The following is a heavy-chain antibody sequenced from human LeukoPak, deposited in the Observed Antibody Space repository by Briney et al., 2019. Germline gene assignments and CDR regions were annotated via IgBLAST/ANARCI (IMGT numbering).Heavy chain of an antibody. D-gene: IGHD3-22*01. J-gene: IGHJ6*03. V-gene: IGHV4-4*07. CDR3: ARLKFYDSTGYSPGHYMDV. CDR2: IYTTGMT. CDR1: GGSINSYW. Sequence: PSETLSLTCSVSGGSINSYWWSWIRQPAGKGLEFIGRIYTTGMTNYNPSLKSRVSMSVDTSKNKFSLELRSVTAADTAVYFCARLKFYDSTGYSPGHYMDVWGKGTTVTVSS.